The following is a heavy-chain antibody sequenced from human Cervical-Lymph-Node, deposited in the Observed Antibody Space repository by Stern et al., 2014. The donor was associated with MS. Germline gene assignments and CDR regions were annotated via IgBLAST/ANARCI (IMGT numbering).Heavy chain of an antibody. V-gene: IGHV3-33*01. CDR3: ARAPDCSTTACNPDY. D-gene: IGHD1-26*01. CDR2: IWFDGTKE. CDR1: GFTFSHVA. Sequence: VQLVQSGGGVVQPGRSLRLSCAASGFTFSHVAMNWVRQARGKGLEWVALIWFDGTKEYYADSVRGRFVISRDDATSTLYLQLSSLRADETAVYYCARAPDCSTTACNPDYWGQGTLVTVSS. J-gene: IGHJ4*02.